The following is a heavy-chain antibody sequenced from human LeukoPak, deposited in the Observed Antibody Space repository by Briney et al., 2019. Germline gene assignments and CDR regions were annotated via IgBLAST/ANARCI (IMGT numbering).Heavy chain of an antibody. J-gene: IGHJ4*02. CDR1: GLTFSSYS. D-gene: IGHD3-9*01. Sequence: PGGSLRLSCAASGLTFSSYSMNWVRQAPGKGLEWVSSISSSSSYIYYADSVKGRFTISRDNAKNSLYLQMNSLRAEDTAVYYCARANPPAISFFDYWGQGTLVTVSS. V-gene: IGHV3-21*01. CDR2: ISSSSSYI. CDR3: ARANPPAISFFDY.